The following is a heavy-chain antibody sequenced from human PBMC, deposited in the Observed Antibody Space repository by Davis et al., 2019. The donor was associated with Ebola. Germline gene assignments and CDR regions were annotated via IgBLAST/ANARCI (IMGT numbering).Heavy chain of an antibody. CDR2: INHSGST. CDR3: ARQHYYYYYMDV. V-gene: IGHV4-34*01. J-gene: IGHJ6*03. CDR1: GGSFSGYY. Sequence: SETLSLTCAVYGGSFSGYYWSWIRQPPGKGLEWIGEINHSGSTNYNPSLKSRVTISVDTSKIQFSLKLSSVTAADTAVYYCARQHYYYYYMDVWGKGTTVTVSS.